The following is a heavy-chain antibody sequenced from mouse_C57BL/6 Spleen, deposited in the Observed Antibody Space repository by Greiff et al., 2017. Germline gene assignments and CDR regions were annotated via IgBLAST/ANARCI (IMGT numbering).Heavy chain of an antibody. CDR3: ARDIKDSCTGYYAMDY. D-gene: IGHD2-12*01. Sequence: QVQLQQSGAELMKPGASVKLSCKSTGYTFTGYWIEWVKQRPGHGLEWIGEILPCGGSTNYHEKFKGKATFTADTSYNTANMQLSSLTTEDSAIYDGARDIKDSCTGYYAMDYWGQGTSGTVSS. J-gene: IGHJ4*01. CDR1: GYTFTGYW. CDR2: ILPCGGST. V-gene: IGHV1-9*01.